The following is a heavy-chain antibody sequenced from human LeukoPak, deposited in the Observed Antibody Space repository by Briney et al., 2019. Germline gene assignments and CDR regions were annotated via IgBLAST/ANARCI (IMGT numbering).Heavy chain of an antibody. V-gene: IGHV1-46*01. Sequence: ASVKVSCKASGYTFTSYYMHWVRQAPGQGLDWMGIITPSGGSTSYAQKFQGRVTMTRDTSTSTVYMELSSLRSEDTAVYYCATTVVSSSWYWDDYFYYMGVWGKGTTVTVSS. D-gene: IGHD6-13*01. J-gene: IGHJ6*03. CDR3: ATTVVSSSWYWDDYFYYMGV. CDR1: GYTFTSYY. CDR2: ITPSGGST.